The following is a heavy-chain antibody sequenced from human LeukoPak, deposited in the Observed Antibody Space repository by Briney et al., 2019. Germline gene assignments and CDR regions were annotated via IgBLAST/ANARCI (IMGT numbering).Heavy chain of an antibody. D-gene: IGHD6-13*01. Sequence: PGGSLRLSCAASGFTFDDYAMHWVRQAPGKGLEWVSLISGDGGSTYYAHSVKGRFTISRDNSISSLYMQMNSLRTEDTALYYCAKDFSGYSSPVGAYYFAYWGQGT. CDR2: ISGDGGST. V-gene: IGHV3-43*02. CDR1: GFTFDDYA. CDR3: AKDFSGYSSPVGAYYFAY. J-gene: IGHJ4*02.